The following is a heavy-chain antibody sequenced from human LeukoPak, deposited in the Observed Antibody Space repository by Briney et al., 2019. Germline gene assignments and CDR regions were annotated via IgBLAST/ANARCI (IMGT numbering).Heavy chain of an antibody. CDR2: IYYSGST. Sequence: SETLSLTCTVSGGSISSYYWSWIRQPPGKGPEWIGYIYYSGSTNYNPSLKSRVTISVDTSKNQFSLKLSSVTAADTAVYYCARTDYGGNLYYFDYWGQGTLVTVSS. CDR1: GGSISSYY. CDR3: ARTDYGGNLYYFDY. D-gene: IGHD4-23*01. J-gene: IGHJ4*02. V-gene: IGHV4-59*08.